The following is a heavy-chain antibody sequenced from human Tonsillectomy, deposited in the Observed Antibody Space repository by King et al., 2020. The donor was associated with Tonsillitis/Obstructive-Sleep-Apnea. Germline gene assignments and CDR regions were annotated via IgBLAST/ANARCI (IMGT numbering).Heavy chain of an antibody. CDR3: ARDGSDWYSPSF. V-gene: IGHV3-21*01. CDR2: ISSSSSYI. CDR1: GFIFSSYA. Sequence: VQLVESGGGLVKPGGSLRLSCAASGFIFSSYAMNWVRQAPGKGLEWVSSISSSSSYIYYADSLKGRFTVSRDNAKNSLYLQMNSLRAEDTAVYYCARDGSDWYSPSFWGQGTLVTVSS. D-gene: IGHD2-21*02. J-gene: IGHJ4*02.